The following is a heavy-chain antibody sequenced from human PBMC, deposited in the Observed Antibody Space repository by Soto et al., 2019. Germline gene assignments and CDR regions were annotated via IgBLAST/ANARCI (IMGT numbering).Heavy chain of an antibody. CDR1: GGSISSGVYA. J-gene: IGHJ4*02. V-gene: IGHV4-30-2*01. CDR3: ARSYTGGAAYFDY. D-gene: IGHD2-8*02. CDR2: IHQRGST. Sequence: SGTLSLTCAVSGGSISSGVYAGAWIREPPGKGLEWVGYIHQRGSTYYNPPVKSRVPIATDRSKNPFSLSLASVTAADTAVYYCARSYTGGAAYFDYWGQGTVVTVSS.